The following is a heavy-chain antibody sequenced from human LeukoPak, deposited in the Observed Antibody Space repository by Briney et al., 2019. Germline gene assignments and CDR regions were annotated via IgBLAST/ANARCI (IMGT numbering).Heavy chain of an antibody. Sequence: ASVKVSCKTSGYTFTGYYIHWVRQAPGQGLEWMGWINPNTGGTNYAQKFQGRVTMTRDTSISTAYMELSRLRSDDTAVYYCAVAVAGIVKDYWGQGTLVTVSS. CDR2: INPNTGGT. CDR3: AVAVAGIVKDY. V-gene: IGHV1-2*02. CDR1: GYTFTGYY. J-gene: IGHJ4*02. D-gene: IGHD6-19*01.